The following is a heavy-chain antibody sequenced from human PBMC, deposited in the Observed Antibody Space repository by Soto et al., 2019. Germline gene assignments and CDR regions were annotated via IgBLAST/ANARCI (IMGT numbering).Heavy chain of an antibody. V-gene: IGHV4-39*01. D-gene: IGHD4-17*01. J-gene: IGHJ4*02. CDR1: GGSISSSSYY. CDR3: ASLIYLDYGDYLFDY. Sequence: PSETLSLTCTVSGGSISSSSYYWGWIRQPPGKGLEWIGSIYYSGSTYYNPSLKSRVTISVDTSKNQFSLKLSSVTAADTAVYYCASLIYLDYGDYLFDYWGQGTLVTVSS. CDR2: IYYSGST.